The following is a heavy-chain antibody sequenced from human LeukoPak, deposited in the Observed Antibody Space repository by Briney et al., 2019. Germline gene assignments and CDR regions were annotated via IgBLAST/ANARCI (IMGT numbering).Heavy chain of an antibody. V-gene: IGHV4-39*01. CDR3: QSRYLEWLLEY. D-gene: IGHD3-3*01. J-gene: IGHJ4*02. CDR2: IYSSGSA. CDR1: GGSINSNNYY. Sequence: SETLSLICTVSGGSINSNNYYWGWIRQPPGKGLEWIGSIYSSGSAYYNPSLKSRVTISVDTSKNQFSLRLSSVTAADTAVYYCQSRYLEWLLEYWGQGTLVTVSS.